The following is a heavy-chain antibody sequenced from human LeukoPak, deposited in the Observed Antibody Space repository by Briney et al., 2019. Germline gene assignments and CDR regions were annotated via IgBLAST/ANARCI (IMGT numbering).Heavy chain of an antibody. D-gene: IGHD5-12*01. CDR3: ARRVVATMEGYYMDV. Sequence: SETLPLTCTVSGYSISSGYYWGWIRQSPGKGLEWIGSIYHSGSTYYNPSLKSRVTISVDTSKNQFSLKLSSVTAADTAVYYCARRVVATMEGYYMDVWGKGTTVTVSS. J-gene: IGHJ6*03. CDR1: GYSISSGYY. V-gene: IGHV4-38-2*02. CDR2: IYHSGST.